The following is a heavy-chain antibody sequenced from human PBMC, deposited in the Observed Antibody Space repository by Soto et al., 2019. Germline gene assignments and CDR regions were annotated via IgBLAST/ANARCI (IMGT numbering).Heavy chain of an antibody. CDR2: IYYSGST. V-gene: IGHV4-39*01. J-gene: IGHJ4*02. CDR1: GGSISSSSYY. CDR3: ASNVIAVAAPWDH. D-gene: IGHD6-19*01. Sequence: PSDTLYLTCTVSGGSISSSSYYWGWVRQPPGKGLEWIGSIYYSGSTYYNPSLKSRVTISVDTSKNQFSLKLSSVTAADTAVYYCASNVIAVAAPWDHWGQGTLVTVSS.